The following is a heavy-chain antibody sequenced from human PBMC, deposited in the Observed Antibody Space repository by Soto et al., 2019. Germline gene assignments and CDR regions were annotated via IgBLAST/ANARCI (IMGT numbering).Heavy chain of an antibody. CDR3: ARAYCSGGSCYYGMDV. J-gene: IGHJ6*02. D-gene: IGHD2-15*01. V-gene: IGHV4-31*03. CDR1: GGSISSGGYY. CDR2: IYYSGST. Sequence: SETLSLTCTVSGGSISSGGYYWSWIRQHPGKGLEWIGYIYYSGSTYYNPSLKSRVTISVDTSKNQFSLKLSSVTAADTAVYYCARAYCSGGSCYYGMDVWGQGTTVT.